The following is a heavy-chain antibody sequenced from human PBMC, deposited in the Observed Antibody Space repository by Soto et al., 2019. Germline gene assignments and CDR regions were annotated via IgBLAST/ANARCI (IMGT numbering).Heavy chain of an antibody. J-gene: IGHJ3*02. V-gene: IGHV1-18*01. Sequence: QVQLVQSGAEVKKPGASVKVSCKASGYTFTSYGISWVRQAPGQGLEWMGWISAYNGNTNYAQKLQGRVTMTTDTSXSTXYMELRSLRSDDTAVYYCARWPLGMWGGNSIAFDIWGQGTMVTVSS. CDR1: GYTFTSYG. CDR2: ISAYNGNT. CDR3: ARWPLGMWGGNSIAFDI. D-gene: IGHD2-21*02.